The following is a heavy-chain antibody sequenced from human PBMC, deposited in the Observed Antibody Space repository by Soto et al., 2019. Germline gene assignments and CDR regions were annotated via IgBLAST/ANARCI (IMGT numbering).Heavy chain of an antibody. CDR3: ARGGGVGVAGSAAFDM. V-gene: IGHV1-2*02. D-gene: IGHD3-3*01. CDR2: INPATGAA. CDR1: GYPVTAYY. J-gene: IGHJ3*02. Sequence: QLHLVQSGAVVKKPGASVTVSCSASGYPVTAYYMHWVRQAPGRGLEWMGGINPATGAAKYTQTFPGRVTMTRDTSTGTGFMELGGLASGDTAGFYCARGGGVGVAGSAAFDMWGQGTLVTVSS.